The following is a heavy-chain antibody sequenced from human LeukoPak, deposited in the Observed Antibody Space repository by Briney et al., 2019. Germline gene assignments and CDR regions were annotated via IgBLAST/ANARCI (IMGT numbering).Heavy chain of an antibody. J-gene: IGHJ2*01. Sequence: SETLSLTCTVSGGSISSYYWNWIRQPPGKGLEWIGYIHYSGSTNYIPSLKSRVTISVDTSKNQFSLKLSSVTAADTAVYYCARGGGYGGIDWYFDLWGRGTLVTVSS. CDR1: GGSISSYY. CDR3: ARGGGYGGIDWYFDL. CDR2: IHYSGST. D-gene: IGHD4-23*01. V-gene: IGHV4-59*12.